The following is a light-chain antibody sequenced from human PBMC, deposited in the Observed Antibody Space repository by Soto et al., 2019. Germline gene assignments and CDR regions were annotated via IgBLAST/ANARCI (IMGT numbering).Light chain of an antibody. CDR2: GAS. Sequence: DIQLTQSPSFLSASVGDRVTIACRASQGISSYLAWYQQKPGKAPKLLIYGASTLQSGVPSRFSGSGSGAEFTLTISILQPEDFATYYCQQLNSFPLTFGGGTTVEIK. V-gene: IGKV1-9*01. CDR1: QGISSY. J-gene: IGKJ4*01. CDR3: QQLNSFPLT.